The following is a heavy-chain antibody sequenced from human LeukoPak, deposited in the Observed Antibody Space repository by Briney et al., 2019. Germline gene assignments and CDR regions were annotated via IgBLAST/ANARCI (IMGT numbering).Heavy chain of an antibody. J-gene: IGHJ3*02. D-gene: IGHD4-17*01. V-gene: IGHV5-51*01. Sequence: GESLQISCKGSGYNFPVFWIGWVRQVPGKGLEWMGNIYPADSDTRYSPSFQGQVNISADKSISTAYLQWSSLKASDTAVYYCARQYGDHALDTFDIWGQGTMVTVSS. CDR1: GYNFPVFW. CDR3: ARQYGDHALDTFDI. CDR2: IYPADSDT.